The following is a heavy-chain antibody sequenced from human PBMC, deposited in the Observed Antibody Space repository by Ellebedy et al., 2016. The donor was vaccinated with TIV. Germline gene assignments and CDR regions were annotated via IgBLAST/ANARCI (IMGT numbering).Heavy chain of an antibody. CDR1: GFAVGNNY. Sequence: PGGSLRLSCVASGFAVGNNYVTWVRQAPGKGLEWVAVIHTGESSDYADSVKGRFSISRHNSENTVYLQMNSLRAEDSAVYYCATTGFGVTPISQRAFDIWGQGTLVTVSS. D-gene: IGHD2-15*01. CDR3: ATTGFGVTPISQRAFDI. V-gene: IGHV3-66*01. J-gene: IGHJ3*02. CDR2: IHTGESS.